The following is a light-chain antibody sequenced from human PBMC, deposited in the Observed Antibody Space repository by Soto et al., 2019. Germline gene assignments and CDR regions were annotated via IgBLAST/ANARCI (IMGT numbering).Light chain of an antibody. CDR2: LNSDGSH. V-gene: IGLV4-69*01. Sequence: QSVLTQSPSASASLGASVKLTCTLSSGHSSFPIVWHQQQPEKGPRYLMKLNSDGSHSKGDGIPDRFSGSSSGAERYLTISSLQSEDEADYYCQTWGTGIQVFGGGTKVTVL. J-gene: IGLJ3*02. CDR1: SGHSSFP. CDR3: QTWGTGIQV.